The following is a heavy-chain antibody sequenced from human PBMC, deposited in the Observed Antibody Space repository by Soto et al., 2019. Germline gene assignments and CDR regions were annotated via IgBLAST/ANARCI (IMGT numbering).Heavy chain of an antibody. CDR1: GYTFTSYG. J-gene: IGHJ5*02. Sequence: GASVKVSCKASGYTFTSYGISWVRQAPGQGLEWMGWISAYNGNTNYAQKLQGRVTMTTDTSTSTAYMELRSLRSDDTAVYYCARFGDIVVVPAASNWFDPWGQGTLVTVSS. CDR3: ARFGDIVVVPAASNWFDP. CDR2: ISAYNGNT. D-gene: IGHD2-2*01. V-gene: IGHV1-18*04.